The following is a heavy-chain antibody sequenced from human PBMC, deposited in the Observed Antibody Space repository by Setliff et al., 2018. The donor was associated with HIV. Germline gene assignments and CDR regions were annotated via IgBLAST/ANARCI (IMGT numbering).Heavy chain of an antibody. CDR1: GDKYSNYW. CDR3: AKGGGLSFRYHDWFVKI. CDR2: IYPSDSDT. J-gene: IGHJ3*02. D-gene: IGHD3-9*01. Sequence: GESLKISCKDYGDKYSNYWLGWVRQMPGEGLEWIGVIYPSDSDTRYSPSFKGQVTISADKSINTAYLQWSGLRASDTAMYYCAKGGGLSFRYHDWFVKIWGQGTLVTVSS. V-gene: IGHV5-51*01.